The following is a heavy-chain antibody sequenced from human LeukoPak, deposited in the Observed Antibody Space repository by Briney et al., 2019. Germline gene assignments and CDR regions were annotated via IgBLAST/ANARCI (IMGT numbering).Heavy chain of an antibody. D-gene: IGHD3-16*02. CDR2: IYPGDSDT. J-gene: IGHJ4*02. Sequence: GESLKISCKGSGYSFTSYWIAWVRQMPGKGLEWMGIIYPGDSDTRYSPSFQGQVTISADKSITTAYLQWSSLKASDTAVYYCARGSDMITFGGVIVFDYWGQGTLVTVSS. CDR3: ARGSDMITFGGVIVFDY. CDR1: GYSFTSYW. V-gene: IGHV5-51*01.